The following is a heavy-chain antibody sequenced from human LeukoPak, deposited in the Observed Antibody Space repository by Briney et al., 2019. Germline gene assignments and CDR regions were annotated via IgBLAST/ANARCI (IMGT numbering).Heavy chain of an antibody. CDR2: IYYSGST. J-gene: IGHJ4*02. CDR3: ARVGSYGDYEFDF. V-gene: IGHV4-39*07. D-gene: IGHD4-17*01. Sequence: PSETLSLTCTVSGGAISSSNYHWGWVRQPPGKGLEWIGGIYYSGSTYYNPSLKSRVTISADTSKNQFSLKVTSVTAADTAVYYCARVGSYGDYEFDFWGQGTLVTVSS. CDR1: GGAISSSNYH.